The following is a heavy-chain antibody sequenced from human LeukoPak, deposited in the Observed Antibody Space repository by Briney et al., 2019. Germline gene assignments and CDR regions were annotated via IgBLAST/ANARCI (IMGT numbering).Heavy chain of an antibody. CDR3: ARVVTMIVVAYPDAFDI. Sequence: GGSLRLSCAASGFTVSSNYMSWVRQAPGKGLEWVSVIYSGGSTYYADSVKGRFTISRDNSKNTLYLQMNSMTAEDTAVYYCARVVTMIVVAYPDAFDIWGQGTMVTFSS. D-gene: IGHD3-22*01. J-gene: IGHJ3*02. V-gene: IGHV3-53*01. CDR2: IYSGGST. CDR1: GFTVSSNY.